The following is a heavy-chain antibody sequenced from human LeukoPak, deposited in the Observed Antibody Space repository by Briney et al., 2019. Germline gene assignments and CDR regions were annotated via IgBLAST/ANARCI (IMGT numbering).Heavy chain of an antibody. CDR3: ARVPSGSGSSRGAFDY. V-gene: IGHV3-43*02. J-gene: IGHJ4*02. CDR2: ISGDGSGT. Sequence: GGSLRLSCAATGFTFEYYAMHWVRQVAGKRLEWVSLISGDGSGTYYADSVRGRFTISRDNSKNSLYLQMNSLRAEDTALYYCARVPSGSGSSRGAFDYWGQGTLVTVSS. CDR1: GFTFEYYA. D-gene: IGHD1-26*01.